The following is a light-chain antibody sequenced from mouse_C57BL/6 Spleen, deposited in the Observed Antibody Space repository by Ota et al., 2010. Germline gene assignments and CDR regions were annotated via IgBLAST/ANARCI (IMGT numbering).Light chain of an antibody. CDR3: VQYAQFPWT. J-gene: IGKJ2*01. V-gene: IGKV10-94*01. CDR2: YTS. Sequence: DIQMSQTTSSLSASLGDRVTISCSASQGISNYLNWYQQKPDGTVKLLIYYTSSLHSGVPSRFSGSGSGTDYSLSISNLETEDIADYYCVQYAQFPWTFGGGPS. CDR1: QGISNY.